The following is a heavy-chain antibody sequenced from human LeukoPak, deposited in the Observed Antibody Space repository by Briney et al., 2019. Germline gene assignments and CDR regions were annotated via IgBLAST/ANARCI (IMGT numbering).Heavy chain of an antibody. CDR1: GFTFSSYG. CDR2: ISYDGSNK. CDR3: AKDPSMVRGVQAWFDP. J-gene: IGHJ5*02. V-gene: IGHV3-30*18. D-gene: IGHD3-10*01. Sequence: GGSLRLSCAASGFTFSSYGMHWVRQAPGKGLEWVAVISYDGSNKYYADSVKGRFTISRDNSKNTLYLQMNSLRAEDTAAYYCAKDPSMVRGVQAWFDPWGQGTLVTVSS.